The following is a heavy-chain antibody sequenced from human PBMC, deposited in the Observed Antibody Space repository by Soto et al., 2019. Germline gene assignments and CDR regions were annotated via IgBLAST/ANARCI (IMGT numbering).Heavy chain of an antibody. Sequence: GASVKVSCKASGYTFTSYDINWVRQATGQGLEWMGWMNPNSGNTGYAQKFQGRVTMTRNTSISTAYMELSSLRSEDTAVYYCASGSGVLLWFGEYHSHAYWGQGTLVTVSS. D-gene: IGHD3-10*01. CDR1: GYTFTSYD. CDR2: MNPNSGNT. V-gene: IGHV1-8*01. J-gene: IGHJ4*02. CDR3: ASGSGVLLWFGEYHSHAY.